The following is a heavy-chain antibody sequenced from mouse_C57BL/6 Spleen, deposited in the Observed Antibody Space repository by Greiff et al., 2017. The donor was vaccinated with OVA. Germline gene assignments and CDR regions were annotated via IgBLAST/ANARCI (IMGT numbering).Heavy chain of an antibody. CDR1: GFTFSSYG. V-gene: IGHV5-6*02. CDR3: ARRGQHWYCDV. J-gene: IGHJ1*03. CDR2: ISSGGSYT. Sequence: EVMLVESGGDLVKPGGSLKLSCAASGFTFSSYGMSWVRQTPDKRLEWVATISSGGSYTYYPDSVKGRFTISRDNAKNTLYLQMSSLKSEDTAMYYCARRGQHWYCDVGGTGTTVTVSS.